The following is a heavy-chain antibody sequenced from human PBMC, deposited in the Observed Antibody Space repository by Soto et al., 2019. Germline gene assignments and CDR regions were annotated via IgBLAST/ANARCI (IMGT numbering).Heavy chain of an antibody. CDR1: GGTFSSYA. D-gene: IGHD5-12*01. Sequence: SVKVSCKASGGTFSSYAISWVRQAPGQGLEWMGGIIPIFGTANYAQKFQGRVTITADKSTSTAYMELSSLRSEDTAVYYRAREGYNNNWFDPWGQGTLVTVSS. V-gene: IGHV1-69*06. CDR3: AREGYNNNWFDP. CDR2: IIPIFGTA. J-gene: IGHJ5*02.